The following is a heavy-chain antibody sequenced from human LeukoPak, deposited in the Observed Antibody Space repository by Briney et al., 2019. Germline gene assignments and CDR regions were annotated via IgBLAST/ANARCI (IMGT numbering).Heavy chain of an antibody. J-gene: IGHJ4*02. CDR1: GFTFSSYA. D-gene: IGHD6-13*01. Sequence: GGSLRLSCAASGFTFSSYAMSWVRQAPGKGLEWVSAISGSGGSTYYADSVKGRFTISRDNSKNTLYLQMNSLRAEDTAVYYCAKERGIRYSSSRYPLYNDYWGQGTLVTVSS. CDR2: ISGSGGST. V-gene: IGHV3-23*01. CDR3: AKERGIRYSSSRYPLYNDY.